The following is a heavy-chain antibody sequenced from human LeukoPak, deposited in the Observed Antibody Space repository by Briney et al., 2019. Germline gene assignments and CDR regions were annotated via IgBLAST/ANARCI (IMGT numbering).Heavy chain of an antibody. Sequence: ASVTVSCKASGYTFTGYYMHWVRQAPGQGLEWMGWINPNSGGTNYAQKFQGRVTMTRDTSISTAYMELSRLRSDDTAVYYCARGPYTMVRGVIIEYWGQGTLVTVSS. V-gene: IGHV1-2*02. CDR1: GYTFTGYY. CDR3: ARGPYTMVRGVIIEY. CDR2: INPNSGGT. D-gene: IGHD3-10*01. J-gene: IGHJ4*02.